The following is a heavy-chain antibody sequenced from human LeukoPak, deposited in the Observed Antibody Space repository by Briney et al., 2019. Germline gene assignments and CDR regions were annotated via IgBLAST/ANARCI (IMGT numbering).Heavy chain of an antibody. J-gene: IGHJ6*02. D-gene: IGHD6-19*01. Sequence: SETLSLTCSVSGGSLSTYYWTWTRQPPGKGLEWIGYIHQSGSTEFNPSLKSRVTMSLDTSRNQFSLKMTTVTAADTAVYYCSREQYTFDGSGWFGMDVWGQGTTVTASS. CDR1: GGSLSTYY. CDR2: IHQSGST. V-gene: IGHV4-59*12. CDR3: SREQYTFDGSGWFGMDV.